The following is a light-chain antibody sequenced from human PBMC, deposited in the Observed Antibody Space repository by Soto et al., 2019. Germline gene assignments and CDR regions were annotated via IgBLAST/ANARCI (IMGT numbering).Light chain of an antibody. CDR1: SSDVGGYNY. CDR3: CSYAGSYV. CDR2: DVS. J-gene: IGLJ1*01. Sequence: QSALTQPRSVSGSPGQSVTISCTGTSSDVGGYNYVSWYQQHPGKAPKLMIYDVSKRPSGVPDRFSGSKSGNTASLTISGLQAEYEADYYCCSYAGSYVFGTGTKVTVL. V-gene: IGLV2-11*01.